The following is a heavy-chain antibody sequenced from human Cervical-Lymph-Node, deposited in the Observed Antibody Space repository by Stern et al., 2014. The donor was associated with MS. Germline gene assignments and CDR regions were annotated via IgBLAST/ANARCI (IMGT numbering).Heavy chain of an antibody. Sequence: QVQLQESGPGLVKPSETLSLTCTVSGVSISNYYYSWIRQPPGKGLEWIGYKYYSGSNNYNPSLRSRVTISVDTSKNEVSLKLTSVTAADTAVYYCARGDSASRSNMGFDYWGHGILVTVSS. V-gene: IGHV4-59*01. CDR1: GVSISNYY. D-gene: IGHD6-13*01. CDR3: ARGDSASRSNMGFDY. CDR2: KYYSGSN. J-gene: IGHJ4*01.